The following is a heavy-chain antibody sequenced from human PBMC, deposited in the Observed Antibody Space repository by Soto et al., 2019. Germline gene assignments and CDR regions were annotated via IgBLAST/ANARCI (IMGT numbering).Heavy chain of an antibody. CDR1: GFTFSSYG. V-gene: IGHV3-30*18. CDR3: AKDFVYYDFWSGYYPNYYYYYGMDV. Sequence: QVQLVESGGGVVQPGRSLRLSCAASGFTFSSYGMHWVRQAPGKGLEWVAVISYDGSNKYYADSVKGRFTISRDNSKNTLYLQMNSLGADDTAVYYCAKDFVYYDFWSGYYPNYYYYYGMDVWGQGTTVTVSS. J-gene: IGHJ6*02. D-gene: IGHD3-3*01. CDR2: ISYDGSNK.